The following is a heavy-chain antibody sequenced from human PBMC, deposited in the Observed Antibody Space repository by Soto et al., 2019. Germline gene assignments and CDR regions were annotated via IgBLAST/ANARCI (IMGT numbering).Heavy chain of an antibody. CDR3: ARAPGGAYYYDSSGLPSEYFQH. V-gene: IGHV1-69*13. Sequence: VASVKVSCKASGGTFSSYAISWVRQAPGQGLEWMGGIIPIFGTANYAQKFQGRVTITADESTSTAYMELSSLRSEDTAVYYCARAPGGAYYYDSSGLPSEYFQHWGQGTLVTVSS. D-gene: IGHD3-22*01. J-gene: IGHJ1*01. CDR2: IIPIFGTA. CDR1: GGTFSSYA.